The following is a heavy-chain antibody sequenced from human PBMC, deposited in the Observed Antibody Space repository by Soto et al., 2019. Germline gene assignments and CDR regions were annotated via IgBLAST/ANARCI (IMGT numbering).Heavy chain of an antibody. CDR3: ARAREDILPGYFYFDY. Sequence: SETLSLTCAVYGGSFSGYYWSWIRQPPGKGLEWIGEINHSGSTNYNPSLKSRVTISVDTSKNQFSLKLSSVTAADTAVYYCARAREDILPGYFYFDYWGQRTLVTVSS. D-gene: IGHD3-9*01. J-gene: IGHJ4*02. V-gene: IGHV4-34*01. CDR1: GGSFSGYY. CDR2: INHSGST.